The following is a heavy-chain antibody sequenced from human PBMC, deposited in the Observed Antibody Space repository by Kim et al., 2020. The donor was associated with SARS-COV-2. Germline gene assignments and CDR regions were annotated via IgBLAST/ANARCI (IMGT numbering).Heavy chain of an antibody. Sequence: GGSLRLSCLTSRSIFSTYVIHWVRQAPGKGLEWVAAMSFDGFSKYFTDSVKGRFTISRDNSKNTVWLQVNSLIDEESAMYYCATEGGTSGRCGYFDFWG. CDR3: ATEGGTSGRCGYFDF. J-gene: IGHJ4*01. CDR1: RSIFSTYV. V-gene: IGHV3-30*04. D-gene: IGHD5-12*01. CDR2: MSFDGFSK.